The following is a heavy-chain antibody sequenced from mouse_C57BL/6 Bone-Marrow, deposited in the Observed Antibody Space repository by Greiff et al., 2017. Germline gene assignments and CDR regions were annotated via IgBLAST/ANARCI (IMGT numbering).Heavy chain of an antibody. CDR2: ISSGGDYI. CDR1: GFTFSSYA. V-gene: IGHV5-9-1*02. CDR3: TRDPGVVANWYFDV. Sequence: EVMLVESGEGLVKPGGSLKLSCAASGFTFSSYAMSWVRQTPEKRLEWVAYISSGGDYIYYADTVQGRFTISRDNARNTLYLQMSSLKSEDTAMYYCTRDPGVVANWYFDVWGTGTTVTVSS. D-gene: IGHD1-1*01. J-gene: IGHJ1*03.